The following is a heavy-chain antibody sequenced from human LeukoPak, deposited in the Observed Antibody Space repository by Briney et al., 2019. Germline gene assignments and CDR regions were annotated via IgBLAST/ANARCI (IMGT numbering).Heavy chain of an antibody. J-gene: IGHJ6*03. CDR3: ARGIFDYMDV. Sequence: SETLSLTCTVSGGSINSYSWNWIRQSAGRGLEWIGRFCTSENTNYNPSLKSRVTMSVDTTKNQFSLKLSSVTAADTAVYYCARGIFDYMDVWGKGTTVIVSS. CDR2: FCTSENT. D-gene: IGHD3-3*01. CDR1: GGSINSYS. V-gene: IGHV4-4*07.